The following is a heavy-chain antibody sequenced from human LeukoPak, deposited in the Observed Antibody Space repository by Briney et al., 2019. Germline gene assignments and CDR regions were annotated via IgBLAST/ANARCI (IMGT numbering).Heavy chain of an antibody. V-gene: IGHV3-53*01. D-gene: IGHD6-13*01. CDR1: GFTVSSNY. J-gene: IGHJ6*03. CDR2: IYSGGST. CDR3: ARSLAAAGPYYYYYYMDI. Sequence: GGSLRLSCAASGFTVSSNYMSWVRQAPGKGLEWVSVIYSGGSTYYADSVKGRFTISRDSSKNTLYLQMNSLRAEDTAVYYCARSLAAAGPYYYYYYMDIWGKGTTVTVSS.